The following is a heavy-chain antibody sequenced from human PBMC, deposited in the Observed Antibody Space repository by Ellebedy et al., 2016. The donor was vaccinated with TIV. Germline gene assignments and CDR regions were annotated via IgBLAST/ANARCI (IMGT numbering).Heavy chain of an antibody. CDR3: ARDLRDCSGGSCPNKYYGMDV. CDR2: ISSSSSYT. CDR1: GFTFSDYY. D-gene: IGHD2-15*01. Sequence: PGGSLRLSCAASGFTFSDYYMSWIRQAPGKGLEWVSYISSSSSYTNYADSVKGRFTISRDNAKNSLYLQMNSLRAEDTAVYYCARDLRDCSGGSCPNKYYGMDVWGQGTTVTVSS. V-gene: IGHV3-11*06. J-gene: IGHJ6*02.